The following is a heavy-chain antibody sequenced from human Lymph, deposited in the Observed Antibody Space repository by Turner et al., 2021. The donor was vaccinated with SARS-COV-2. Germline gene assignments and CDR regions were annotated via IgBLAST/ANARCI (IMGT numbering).Heavy chain of an antibody. Sequence: EVQLLETGGGLIQPGGSLRLSCAASGFTVSSNYMTWVRQAPGKGLEWVSLIYSGGSTYYADSVKGRFTISRDNSKNTLYLQMNSLRAEDTAIYYCARDLQLYGMDVWGQGTTVTVSS. CDR3: ARDLQLYGMDV. V-gene: IGHV3-53*02. D-gene: IGHD1-1*01. J-gene: IGHJ6*02. CDR1: GFTVSSNY. CDR2: IYSGGST.